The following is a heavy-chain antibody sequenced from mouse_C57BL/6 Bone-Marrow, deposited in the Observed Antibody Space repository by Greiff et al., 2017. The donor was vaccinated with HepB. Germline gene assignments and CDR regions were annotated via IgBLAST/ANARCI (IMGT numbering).Heavy chain of an antibody. CDR3: AVYGNYDY. CDR2: IYPGDGDT. V-gene: IGHV1-82*01. Sequence: VQGVESGPELVKPGASVKISCKASGYAFSSSWMNWVKQRPGKGLEWIGRIYPGDGDTNYNGKFKGKPTLTADKSSSTAYMQLSSLTSEDSAVYVCAVYGNYDYWGQGTTLTVSS. D-gene: IGHD2-1*01. J-gene: IGHJ2*01. CDR1: GYAFSSSW.